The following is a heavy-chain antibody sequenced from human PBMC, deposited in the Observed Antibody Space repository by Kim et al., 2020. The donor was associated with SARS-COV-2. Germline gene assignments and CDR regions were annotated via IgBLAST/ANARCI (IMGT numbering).Heavy chain of an antibody. D-gene: IGHD2-21*02. Sequence: GGSLRLSCAASGFTFSSYAINWVRQAPGKGLEWVSGISTSGISTYYAASVKGRFTISRDNSKNTLYLQMNSLRAEDTAIYYCAKSPRDVVTYGSDWGQGTLVTVSS. J-gene: IGHJ4*02. CDR3: AKSPRDVVTYGSD. CDR1: GFTFSSYA. CDR2: ISTSGIST. V-gene: IGHV3-23*01.